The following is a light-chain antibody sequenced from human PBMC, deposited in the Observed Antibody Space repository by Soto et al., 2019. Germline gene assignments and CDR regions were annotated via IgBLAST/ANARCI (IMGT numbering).Light chain of an antibody. CDR1: QSISDN. Sequence: DIVMTQSPAILSVSLGERATLSCLASQSISDNLAWYQQRSGQAPRLLIYGASTRATGVPARFSGSGSGTEFTLTISSLQSDDFATYYCQSYNTARPTFGQGTRLGIK. CDR2: GAS. V-gene: IGKV3-15*01. J-gene: IGKJ5*01. CDR3: QSYNTARPT.